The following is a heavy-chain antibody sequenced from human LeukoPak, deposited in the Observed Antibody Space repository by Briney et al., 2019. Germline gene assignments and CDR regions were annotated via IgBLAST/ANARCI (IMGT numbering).Heavy chain of an antibody. D-gene: IGHD3-10*01. J-gene: IGHJ4*02. CDR1: AFSDKSNY. V-gene: IGHV3-53*05. Sequence: GGSLRLSCVASAFSDKSNYMSWVRQAPGEGLEWVSVSYSGGSTYYEDSVKGRFTISRDNAKNSLYLQMNSLRTEDTALYYCAKETRDLWFGELWRGYFDYWGQGTLVTVSS. CDR3: AKETRDLWFGELWRGYFDY. CDR2: SYSGGST.